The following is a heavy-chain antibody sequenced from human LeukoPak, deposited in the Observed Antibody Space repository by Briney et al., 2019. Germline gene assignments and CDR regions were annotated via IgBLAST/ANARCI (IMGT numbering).Heavy chain of an antibody. Sequence: ASVKVSCKASGYSFSRYGVSWVRQAPGQGLEWVGWISGSTGDTHYAQNFQGRVSMTADTSTGTAYMELRGLRSDDTALYYCARSGHGTYFYFDLWGQGTLVTVSS. CDR1: GYSFSRYG. CDR2: ISGSTGDT. D-gene: IGHD1-26*01. V-gene: IGHV1-18*01. CDR3: ARSGHGTYFYFDL. J-gene: IGHJ4*02.